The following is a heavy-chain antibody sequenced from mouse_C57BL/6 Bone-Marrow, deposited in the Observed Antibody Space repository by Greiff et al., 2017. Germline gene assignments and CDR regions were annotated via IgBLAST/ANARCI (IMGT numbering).Heavy chain of an antibody. V-gene: IGHV14-4*01. D-gene: IGHD2-4*01. CDR3: TTEGYDYDFAD. CDR2: IDPENGDT. CDR1: GFNIKDDY. Sequence: VQLQESGAELVRPGASVKLSCTASGFNIKDDYMHWVKQRPEQGLEWIGWIDPENGDTEYASKFQGKATITADTSSNTAYLQLSSLTSEDTAVYYCTTEGYDYDFADWGKGTLVTVSA. J-gene: IGHJ3*01.